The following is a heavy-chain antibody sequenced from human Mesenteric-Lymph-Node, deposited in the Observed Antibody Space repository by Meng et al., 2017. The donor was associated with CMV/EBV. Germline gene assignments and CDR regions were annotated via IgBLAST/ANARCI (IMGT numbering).Heavy chain of an antibody. Sequence: ASVKVSCKASGYTFTSCYMHWVRQAPGQGLEWMGIINPSGGSTSYAQKFQGRVTMTRDTSTSTVYMELSSLRSEDTAVYYCAREHYYDSSGYYGDYWGQGTLVTVSS. J-gene: IGHJ4*02. CDR3: AREHYYDSSGYYGDY. CDR1: GYTFTSCY. CDR2: INPSGGST. V-gene: IGHV1-46*01. D-gene: IGHD3-22*01.